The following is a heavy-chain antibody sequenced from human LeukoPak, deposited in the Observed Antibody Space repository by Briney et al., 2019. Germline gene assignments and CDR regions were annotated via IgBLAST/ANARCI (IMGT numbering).Heavy chain of an antibody. CDR3: ARDVATAEVGGYYYGMDV. J-gene: IGHJ6*02. V-gene: IGHV3-30-3*01. CDR1: GFTFSSYA. CDR2: ISYDGSNK. Sequence: GGSLRLSCAASGFTFSSYAMHWVRQAPGKGLEWVAVISYDGSNKYYADSVKGRFTISRDNSKNTLYLQMNSLRAEGTAVYYCARDVATAEVGGYYYGMDVWGQGTTVTVSS. D-gene: IGHD6-13*01.